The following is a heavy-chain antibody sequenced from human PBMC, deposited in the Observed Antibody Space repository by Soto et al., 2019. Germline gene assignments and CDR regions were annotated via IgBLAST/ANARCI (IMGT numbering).Heavy chain of an antibody. CDR3: ARVGYIYGSLYFDY. CDR2: ISYDGSNK. J-gene: IGHJ4*02. CDR1: GFTFSSYA. D-gene: IGHD5-18*01. V-gene: IGHV3-30-3*01. Sequence: GGSLRLSCAASGFTFSSYAMHWVRQAPGKGLEWVAVISYDGSNKYYADSVKGRFTISRDNSKNTLYLQMNSLRAEDTAVYYCARVGYIYGSLYFDYWGQGTMVTVYS.